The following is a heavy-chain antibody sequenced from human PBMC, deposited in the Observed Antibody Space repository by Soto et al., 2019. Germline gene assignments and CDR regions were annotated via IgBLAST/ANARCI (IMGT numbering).Heavy chain of an antibody. CDR3: ARTGTYNWNDDYYYYYYMDV. J-gene: IGHJ6*03. V-gene: IGHV4-59*01. D-gene: IGHD1-1*01. Sequence: SETLSLTCTVSGGSISSYYWSWIRQPPGKGLEWIGYIYYSGSTNYNPSLKSRVTISVDTSKNQFSLKLSSVTAADTAVYYCARTGTYNWNDDYYYYYYMDVWGKGTTVTVSS. CDR2: IYYSGST. CDR1: GGSISSYY.